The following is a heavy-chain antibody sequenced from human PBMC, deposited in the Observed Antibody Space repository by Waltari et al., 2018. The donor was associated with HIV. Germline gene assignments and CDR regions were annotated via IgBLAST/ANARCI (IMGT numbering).Heavy chain of an antibody. J-gene: IGHJ1*01. CDR3: AKDGRDGVYVEH. V-gene: IGHV3-9*01. CDR1: GFTFDDYA. CDR2: VNWNSDSI. Sequence: EVQLVESGGGLVQPGRSLRLSCAASGFTFDDYAMHWVRQAPGKGLGWVAGVNWNSDSIGYADSVKGRFTISRDNAKNSLYLQMNSLRLEDTAFYYCAKDGRDGVYVEHWGQGTLVTVSS. D-gene: IGHD2-8*01.